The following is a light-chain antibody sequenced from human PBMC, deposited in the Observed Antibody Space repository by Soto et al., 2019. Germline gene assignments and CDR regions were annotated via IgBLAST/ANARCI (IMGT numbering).Light chain of an antibody. J-gene: IGKJ5*01. CDR1: LRVSVY. V-gene: IGKV3-11*01. CDR3: HQYNNWPFA. Sequence: VLTQSPATRSFSPGERPSLSCRTSLRVSVYLDWYQQKPGQAPRLLISDASNRATGIPARFSASGSGTEFTLTISSLQSEDFAVYYCHQYNNWPFAFGQGTRLEIK. CDR2: DAS.